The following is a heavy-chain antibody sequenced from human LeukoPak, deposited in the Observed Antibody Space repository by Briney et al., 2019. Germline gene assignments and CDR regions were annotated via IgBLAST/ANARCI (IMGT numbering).Heavy chain of an antibody. CDR3: AREYMYSSGWYWFDP. CDR1: GRSISSYY. Sequence: SETLSLTCTVSGRSISSYYWSWIRQPPGKGLEWIGYIYYSGSTNYNPSLKSRVTISVDTSKNQFSLKLSSVTAADTAVYYCAREYMYSSGWYWFDPWGQGTLVTVSS. CDR2: IYYSGST. J-gene: IGHJ5*02. V-gene: IGHV4-59*01. D-gene: IGHD6-19*01.